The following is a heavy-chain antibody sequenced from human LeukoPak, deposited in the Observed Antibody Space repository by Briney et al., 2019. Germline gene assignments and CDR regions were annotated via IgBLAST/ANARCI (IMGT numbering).Heavy chain of an antibody. J-gene: IGHJ4*02. D-gene: IGHD3-10*01. CDR2: INSDGTTT. CDR1: GFTLSGHW. Sequence: PGGSLRLSCGASGFTLSGHWMHWVRQAPGKRPMWVARINSDGTTTTYVDSVRGRFTISRDNAKNTLYLQMNSLRAEDTAVYYCAKVAKYYYGSETYYFFEHWGQGTPVTASS. V-gene: IGHV3-74*03. CDR3: AKVAKYYYGSETYYFFEH.